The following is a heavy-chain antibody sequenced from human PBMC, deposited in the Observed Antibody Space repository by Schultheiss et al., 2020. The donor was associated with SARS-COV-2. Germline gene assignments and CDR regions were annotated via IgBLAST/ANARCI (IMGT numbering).Heavy chain of an antibody. V-gene: IGHV3-48*03. CDR2: ISSSGSTI. J-gene: IGHJ3*02. D-gene: IGHD2-2*01. CDR3: AKDDSLGYCSSTSCRRAFDI. Sequence: GGSLRLSCAASGFTFSSYEMNWVRQAPGKGLEWVSYISSSGSTIYYADSVKGRFTISRDNSKNTLYLQMNSLRAEDTAVYYCAKDDSLGYCSSTSCRRAFDIWGQGTMVTVSS. CDR1: GFTFSSYE.